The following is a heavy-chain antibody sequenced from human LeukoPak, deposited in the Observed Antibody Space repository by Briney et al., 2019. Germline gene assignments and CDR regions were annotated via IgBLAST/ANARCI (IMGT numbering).Heavy chain of an antibody. J-gene: IGHJ4*02. CDR1: GGSFSGYY. CDR2: INHSGST. V-gene: IGHV4-34*01. D-gene: IGHD3-9*01. CDR3: ARVVGVLRYFDY. Sequence: SETLSLTCAVYGGSFSGYYWSWIRQPPGKGLEWIGEINHSGSTNYNLSLKSRVTISVDTSKNQFSLKLSSVTAADTAVYYCARVVGVLRYFDYWGQGTLVTVSS.